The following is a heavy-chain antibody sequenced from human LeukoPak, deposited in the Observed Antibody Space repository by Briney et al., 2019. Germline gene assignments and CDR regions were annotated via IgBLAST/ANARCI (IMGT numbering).Heavy chain of an antibody. J-gene: IGHJ4*02. D-gene: IGHD3-10*01. Sequence: GGSLRLSCAAPGFTFSSYWMSWVRQAPGKGLEWVANIKQDGSEKYYVDSVKGRFTISRDNAKNSLYLQMNSLRAEDTAVYYCARGRFTMVRGAPDYWGQGTLVTVSS. V-gene: IGHV3-7*01. CDR1: GFTFSSYW. CDR2: IKQDGSEK. CDR3: ARGRFTMVRGAPDY.